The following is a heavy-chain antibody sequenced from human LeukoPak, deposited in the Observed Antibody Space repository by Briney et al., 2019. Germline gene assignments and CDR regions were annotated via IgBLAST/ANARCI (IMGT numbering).Heavy chain of an antibody. V-gene: IGHV4-39*02. D-gene: IGHD6-19*01. J-gene: IGHJ4*02. CDR1: GGSMSSSSYY. CDR3: VRVRGYWLVRGYLDY. CDR2: IYYSGAN. Sequence: SETLSLTCTVSGGSMSSSSYYWGWIRQSPGKGLEWIGSIYYSGANHYNPSLKSRVTMSVDTSKNQFSVKLTSVTATDTAVYYCVRVRGYWLVRGYLDYWGQGNQVTVSS.